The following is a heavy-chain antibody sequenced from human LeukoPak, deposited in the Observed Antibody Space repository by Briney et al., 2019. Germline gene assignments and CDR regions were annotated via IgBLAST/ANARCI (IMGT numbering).Heavy chain of an antibody. CDR3: AKREGGAPKK. V-gene: IGHV3-23*01. J-gene: IGHJ4*02. Sequence: GGSLRLSCAASGFTFSSYAMSWVRQAPGKGLERASAISGSGGSTYYADSVKGRFTISRDNSKNTLYLQMNSLRAEDTAVYYCAKREGGAPKKWGQGTLVTVSS. CDR1: GFTFSSYA. CDR2: ISGSGGST. D-gene: IGHD3-16*01.